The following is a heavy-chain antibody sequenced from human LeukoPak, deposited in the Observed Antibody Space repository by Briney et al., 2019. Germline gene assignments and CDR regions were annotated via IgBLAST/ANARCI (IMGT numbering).Heavy chain of an antibody. CDR1: GYTFTSYG. CDR3: ARDRSPIVVVPAARRPRTGWFDP. D-gene: IGHD2-2*01. Sequence: ASVKVSCKASGYTFTSYGISWVRQAPGQGLEWMGWISAYNGNTNYAQKLQGRVTMTTDTSTSTAYMELRSLRSDDTAVYYCARDRSPIVVVPAARRPRTGWFDPWGQGTLVTVSS. V-gene: IGHV1-18*01. J-gene: IGHJ5*02. CDR2: ISAYNGNT.